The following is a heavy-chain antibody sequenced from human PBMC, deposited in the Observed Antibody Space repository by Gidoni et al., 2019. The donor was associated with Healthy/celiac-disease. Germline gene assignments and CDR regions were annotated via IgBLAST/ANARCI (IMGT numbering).Heavy chain of an antibody. CDR3: ARGDVDTAMVSGNGSGGLEKFDY. CDR1: GGSISSYY. J-gene: IGHJ4*02. CDR2: IYYSGST. Sequence: QVQLQESGPGLVKPSETLSLTCTVSGGSISSYYWSLIRQPPGKGLEWIGYIYYSGSTNYNPSLKSRVTISVDTSKNQFSLKLSSVTAADTAVYYCARGDVDTAMVSGNGSGGLEKFDYWGQGTLVTVSS. V-gene: IGHV4-59*01. D-gene: IGHD5-18*01.